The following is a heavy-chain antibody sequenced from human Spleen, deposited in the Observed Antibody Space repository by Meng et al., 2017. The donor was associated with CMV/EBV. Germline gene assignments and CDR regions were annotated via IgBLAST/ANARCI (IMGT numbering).Heavy chain of an antibody. CDR3: AKDWALELPGY. V-gene: IGHV3-30*02. CDR2: IPYDGTNK. CDR1: GFTFTIYG. D-gene: IGHD1-7*01. J-gene: IGHJ4*02. Sequence: GESLKISCAASGFTFTIYGMHWVRQAPGKGLEWVAFIPYDGTNKYYADPVKGRFTISRDNSKNTLYLQMNSLRVEDTAVYYCAKDWALELPGYWGQGTLVTVSS.